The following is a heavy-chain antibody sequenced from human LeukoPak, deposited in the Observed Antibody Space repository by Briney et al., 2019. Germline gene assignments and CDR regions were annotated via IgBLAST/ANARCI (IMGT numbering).Heavy chain of an antibody. V-gene: IGHV4-34*01. CDR3: ARGRAWFDP. CDR2: INHSGST. Sequence: SETLSLTCAVYGGSFSDYYWTWTRQPPGKGLEWIGEINHSGSTNYNPSLKSRVTISVDTSKSQVSLKLSSVAAADTAVYYCARGRAWFDPWGQGTLVTVSS. J-gene: IGHJ5*02. CDR1: GGSFSDYY.